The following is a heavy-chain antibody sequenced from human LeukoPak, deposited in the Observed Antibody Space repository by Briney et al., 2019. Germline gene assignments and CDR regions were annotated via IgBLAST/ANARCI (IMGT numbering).Heavy chain of an antibody. D-gene: IGHD3-16*01. J-gene: IGHJ4*02. CDR2: ISSSDSTK. V-gene: IGHV3-11*01. CDR1: GFTFSDYY. CDR3: ARFGGGYVDY. Sequence: GGSLRLSCAASGFTFSDYYMSWIRQAPGKGLEWVSYISSSDSTKHYADSLKGRFTISRDNPKNSLYLQMNRMRSEDRAVYYCARFGGGYVDYWGQGTLVTVSS.